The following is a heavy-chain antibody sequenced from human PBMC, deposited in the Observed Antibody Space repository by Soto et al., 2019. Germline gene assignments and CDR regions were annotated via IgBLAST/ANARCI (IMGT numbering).Heavy chain of an antibody. V-gene: IGHV4-61*01. J-gene: IGHJ5*02. CDR2: ISNSGST. D-gene: IGHD2-15*01. Sequence: SETLSLTCTVSVYSISSGYYWTWIRQPPGQELEWIGYISNSGSTNYNPSLKSRITISADTSKNQFSLKLNFVSAADTAVYYCARRNSGGNWLAPWGQGTLVTVSS. CDR1: VYSISSGYY. CDR3: ARRNSGGNWLAP.